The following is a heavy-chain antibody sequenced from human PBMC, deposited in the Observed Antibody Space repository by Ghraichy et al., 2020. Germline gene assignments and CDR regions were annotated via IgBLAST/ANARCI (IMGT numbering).Heavy chain of an antibody. Sequence: GSLRLSCAASGFTFSSYAMHWVRQAPGKGLEWVAVISYDGSNKYYADSVKGRFTISRDNSKNTLYLQMNSLRAEDTAVYYCARDRASSEYYYYYGMDVWGQGTTVTVSS. J-gene: IGHJ6*02. D-gene: IGHD6-25*01. CDR3: ARDRASSEYYYYYGMDV. V-gene: IGHV3-30-3*01. CDR1: GFTFSSYA. CDR2: ISYDGSNK.